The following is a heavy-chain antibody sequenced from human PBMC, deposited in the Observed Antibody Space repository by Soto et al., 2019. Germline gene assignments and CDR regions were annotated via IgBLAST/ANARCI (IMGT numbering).Heavy chain of an antibody. D-gene: IGHD3-22*01. V-gene: IGHV3-23*01. CDR2: ISGSGGST. CDR1: GFSFNTYA. J-gene: IGHJ6*01. CDR3: AKGVNYYDSSGYYSYYYNGMDV. Sequence: GGSLRLSCAASGFSFNTYAMTWVRQAPGKGLEWVSAISGSGGSTYYGDSVKGRFTISRDNSKKTVSLQMNSLRAEDTAVYYCAKGVNYYDSSGYYSYYYNGMDVWGQGTTDTVSS.